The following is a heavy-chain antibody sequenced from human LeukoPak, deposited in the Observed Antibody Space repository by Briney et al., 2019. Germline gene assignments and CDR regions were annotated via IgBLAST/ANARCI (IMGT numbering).Heavy chain of an antibody. CDR2: IYFSGST. CDR1: GGSISSYY. V-gene: IGHV4-59*12. J-gene: IGHJ5*02. CDR3: ARDRFRGWFDP. D-gene: IGHD3-10*01. Sequence: SETLSLTCTVSGGSISSYYWSWIRQPPGKGLEWLGYIYFSGSTNYNPSLKSRVTMSVDTSKNQFSLKLSSVTAADTAVYYCARDRFRGWFDPWGQGTLVTVSS.